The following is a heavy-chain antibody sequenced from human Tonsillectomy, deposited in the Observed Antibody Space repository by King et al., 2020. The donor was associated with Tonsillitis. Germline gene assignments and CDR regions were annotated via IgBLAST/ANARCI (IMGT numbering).Heavy chain of an antibody. CDR3: TRGVTT. CDR2: IDQSGSA. Sequence: QLQESGSRLVKPSQTLSLTCTVSGDSMSGGGYSWNWIRQPPGKGLEWIGHIDQSGSAHYSPSLKSRVTLSIDRSRNQFSLKLSSVTAADTAVYYCTRGVTTWGQGTLITVSS. V-gene: IGHV4-30-2*01. D-gene: IGHD2-21*02. CDR1: GDSMSGGGYS. J-gene: IGHJ5*02.